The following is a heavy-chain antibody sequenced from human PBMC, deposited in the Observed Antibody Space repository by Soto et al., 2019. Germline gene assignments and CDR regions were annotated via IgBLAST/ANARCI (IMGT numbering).Heavy chain of an antibody. V-gene: IGHV3-23*01. CDR1: GFTFSVYA. CDR2: ISGSGDST. D-gene: IGHD3-10*01. CDR3: AKALYGGFTY. Sequence: EVRLLESGGGLVQPGGSLRLSCAASGFTFSVYAMSWVRQAPGKGLEWVSGISGSGDSTHYADSVKGRFTVSRDNSKSMLYLQTNSLRAEDTAIYYCAKALYGGFTYWGQGTLVTVPS. J-gene: IGHJ4*02.